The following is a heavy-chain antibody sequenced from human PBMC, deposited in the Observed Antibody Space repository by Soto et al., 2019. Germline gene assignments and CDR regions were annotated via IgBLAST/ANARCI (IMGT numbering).Heavy chain of an antibody. CDR3: ARDQGAPGYSYYYYGMDV. CDR2: INPSGGST. V-gene: IGHV1-46*01. Sequence: ASVKVSCKASGYTFTSDYMHWVRQAPGRGLEGMGIINPSGGSTSYAQKFQGRVTMTRDTSTSTVYMELSSLRSEDTAVYYCARDQGAPGYSYYYYGMDVWGQGTTVTVSS. J-gene: IGHJ6*02. CDR1: GYTFTSDY. D-gene: IGHD5-18*01.